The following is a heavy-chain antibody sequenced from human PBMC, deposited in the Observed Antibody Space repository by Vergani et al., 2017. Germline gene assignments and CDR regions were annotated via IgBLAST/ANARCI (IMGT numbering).Heavy chain of an antibody. V-gene: IGHV3-30*02. CDR3: AKDPRLMVRGVTYYYYYYGMDV. CDR2: IRYDGSNK. CDR1: GFTFSGYG. D-gene: IGHD3-10*01. Sequence: VQLLESGGGSVQPGESLRLSCAASGFTFSGYGMHWVRQAPGKGLEWVAFIRYDGSNKYYVDSVKGRFTISRDNSKNTLYLQMNSLRIEDTAVYYCAKDPRLMVRGVTYYYYYYGMDVWGQGTTVTVSS. J-gene: IGHJ6*02.